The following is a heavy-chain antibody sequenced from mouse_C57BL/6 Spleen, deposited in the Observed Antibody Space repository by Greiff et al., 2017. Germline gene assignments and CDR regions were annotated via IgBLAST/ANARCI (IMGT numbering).Heavy chain of an antibody. V-gene: IGHV1-53*01. CDR2: INPSNGGT. J-gene: IGHJ1*03. CDR1: GYTFTSYW. CDR3: ARCPAYDGCYWYFDV. Sequence: QVQLKQPGTELVKPGASVKLSCKASGYTFTSYWMHWVKQRPGQGLEWIGNINPSNGGTNYNEKFKSKATLTVDKSSSTAYMQLSSLTSEDSAVYYCARCPAYDGCYWYFDVWGTGTTVTVSS. D-gene: IGHD2-3*01.